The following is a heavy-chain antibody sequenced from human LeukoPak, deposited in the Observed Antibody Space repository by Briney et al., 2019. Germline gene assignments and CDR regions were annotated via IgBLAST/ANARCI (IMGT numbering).Heavy chain of an antibody. CDR1: GYSFTTYG. V-gene: IGHV1-18*01. CDR3: ARDHSSSCQLLDY. J-gene: IGHJ4*02. D-gene: IGHD6-13*01. CDR2: ISAYNGDT. Sequence: GASVKVSCKTSGYSFTTYGVTWVRQAPRQGLEWMGWISAYNGDTNYAQKFQGRFTMTTDTSTSTANMELRSLRSDDTVVYYCARDHSSSCQLLDYWGQGTLVTISS.